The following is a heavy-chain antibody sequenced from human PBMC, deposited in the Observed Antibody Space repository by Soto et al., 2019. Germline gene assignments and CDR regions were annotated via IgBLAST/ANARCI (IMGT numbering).Heavy chain of an antibody. D-gene: IGHD1-1*01. Sequence: AETLSLTCTISGDSISSNNWWTWVRQPPGKGLEWIGEVYHSGSTNYNPSLKSRVTISVDKSKNQFSLRLSSVTAADTAVYYCAKGGTGWLQLWGQGTLVTVSS. CDR3: AKGGTGWLQL. V-gene: IGHV4-4*02. CDR1: GDSISSNNW. J-gene: IGHJ4*02. CDR2: VYHSGST.